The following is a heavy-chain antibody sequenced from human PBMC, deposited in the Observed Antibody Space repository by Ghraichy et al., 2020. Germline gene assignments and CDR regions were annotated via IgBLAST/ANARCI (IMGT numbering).Heavy chain of an antibody. CDR3: AKDGGGGGLSDN. CDR2: TSGNNGNT. Sequence: ASVKVSCKASGYTFTSYGIHWVRQAPGQGLEWMGWTSGNNGNTNYAQKLQDRVTMTTDTSTTTAYMELRSLKSDDTAVYYCAKDGGGGGLSDNWGQGTLVTVSS. J-gene: IGHJ4*02. V-gene: IGHV1-18*01. CDR1: GYTFTSYG. D-gene: IGHD3-16*01.